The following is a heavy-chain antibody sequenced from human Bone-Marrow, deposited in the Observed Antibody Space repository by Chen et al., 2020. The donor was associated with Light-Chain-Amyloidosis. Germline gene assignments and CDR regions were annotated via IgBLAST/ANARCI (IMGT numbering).Heavy chain of an antibody. CDR2: IIQSGTEK. CDR1: GFTFSNYW. Sequence: EVQLVESGGGLVQPGGSLRLSCVASGFTFSNYWMNWVRQAPGAGLEWVANIIQSGTEKNYVDSVEDRFTISRDNAKNSMYLQINSLRVDDTAVYYCAMSPTGASQAFDIWGQGTTVIVS. V-gene: IGHV3-7*01. CDR3: AMSPTGASQAFDI. D-gene: IGHD4-17*01. J-gene: IGHJ3*02.